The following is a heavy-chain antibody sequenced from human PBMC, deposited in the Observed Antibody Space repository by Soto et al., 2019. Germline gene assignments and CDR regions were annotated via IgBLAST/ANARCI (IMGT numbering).Heavy chain of an antibody. CDR1: GGSISSGGYS. Sequence: PSETLSLTCAVSGGSISSGGYSWSWFWQTPGKGLEWIGYIYHSGSTYYNPSLKSRVTISEDRSKNQFSLKLSSVTAADTAVYYCARAMTPLNPFD. CDR2: IYHSGST. CDR3: ARAMTPLNPFD. J-gene: IGHJ4*01. V-gene: IGHV4-30-2*01.